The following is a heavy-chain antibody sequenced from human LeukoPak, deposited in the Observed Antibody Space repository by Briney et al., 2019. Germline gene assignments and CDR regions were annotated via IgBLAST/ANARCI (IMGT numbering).Heavy chain of an antibody. CDR1: GFSFSGSA. CDR2: IRSQAGSYAT. Sequence: GGSLRLSCAASGFSFSGSAIHWVRQTSGKGLEWIGRIRSQAGSYATAYSVSVKGRFSISRDDSKNTAYLQMNSLRAEDTAVYYCTAHLLYCNTTDCAPRGFDPWGQGTLVTVSS. D-gene: IGHD2/OR15-2a*01. CDR3: TAHLLYCNTTDCAPRGFDP. V-gene: IGHV3-73*01. J-gene: IGHJ5*02.